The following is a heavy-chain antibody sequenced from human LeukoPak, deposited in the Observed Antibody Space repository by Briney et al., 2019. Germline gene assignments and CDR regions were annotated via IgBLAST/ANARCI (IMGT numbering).Heavy chain of an antibody. D-gene: IGHD3-10*01. J-gene: IGHJ4*02. CDR1: GYTFTSYY. V-gene: IGHV1-46*01. CDR3: ARDDTYYYGSGGYY. Sequence: ASVKVSCKASGYTFTSYYMHWVRQAPGQGLEWMGIINPSGGSTNYAQKLQGRVTMTTDTSTSTAYMELRSLRSDDTAVYYCARDDTYYYGSGGYYWGQGTLVTVSS. CDR2: INPSGGST.